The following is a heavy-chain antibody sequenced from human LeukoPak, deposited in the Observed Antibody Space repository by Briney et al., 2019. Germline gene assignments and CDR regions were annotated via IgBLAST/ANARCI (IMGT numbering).Heavy chain of an antibody. V-gene: IGHV4-4*07. CDR3: ARVGGIVVVPAASGMWYFDL. D-gene: IGHD2-2*01. Sequence: SETLSLTCTVSGGSISSYYWSWIRQPAGKGLEWIGRIYTSGSTNYNPSLKSRVTMSVVTSKNQFSLKLSSVTAADTAVYYCARVGGIVVVPAASGMWYFDLWGRGTLVTVSS. CDR2: IYTSGST. J-gene: IGHJ2*01. CDR1: GGSISSYY.